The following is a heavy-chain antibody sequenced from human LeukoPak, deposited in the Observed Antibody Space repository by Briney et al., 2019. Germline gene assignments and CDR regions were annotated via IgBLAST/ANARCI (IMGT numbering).Heavy chain of an antibody. CDR2: IKSKTDGGTT. CDR1: GFTFSNAW. Sequence: GGSLRLSCAASGFTFSNAWMSWVRQAPGKGLEWVGRIKSKTDGGTTDYAAPVKGRFTISRDDSKNTLYLQMNSLKTEDTAVYYCTTVLEQQLVPYGMDVWGQGTTVTVSS. CDR3: TTVLEQQLVPYGMDV. D-gene: IGHD6-13*01. V-gene: IGHV3-15*01. J-gene: IGHJ6*02.